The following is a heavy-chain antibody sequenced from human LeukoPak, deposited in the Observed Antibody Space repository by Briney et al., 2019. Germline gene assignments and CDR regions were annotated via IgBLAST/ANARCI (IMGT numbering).Heavy chain of an antibody. Sequence: SVKVSCKASGGTFNIYLFSWVRQAPGQGLEWMGGVIPSFGTPNYARNFQGRVTITTDESTSTAYMELSSLRSEDTAVYYCARVSGAYCGGDCYFSHWGQGTLVTVSS. J-gene: IGHJ4*02. CDR1: GGTFNIYL. V-gene: IGHV1-69*05. CDR3: ARVSGAYCGGDCYFSH. D-gene: IGHD2-21*01. CDR2: VIPSFGTP.